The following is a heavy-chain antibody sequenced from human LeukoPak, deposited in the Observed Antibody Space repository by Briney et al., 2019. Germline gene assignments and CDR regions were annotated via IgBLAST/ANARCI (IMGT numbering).Heavy chain of an antibody. V-gene: IGHV3-74*01. CDR3: ARGNYGMDV. Sequence: GGSLRLSCAASGFSFRSFWMYWVRQAPGKGLEWVSRINADGGATSSADAVKGRFTISRDNAKNTLYLQLNSLRAEDTAVYYCARGNYGMDVWGQGTTVIVSS. CDR1: GFSFRSFW. J-gene: IGHJ6*02. CDR2: INADGGAT.